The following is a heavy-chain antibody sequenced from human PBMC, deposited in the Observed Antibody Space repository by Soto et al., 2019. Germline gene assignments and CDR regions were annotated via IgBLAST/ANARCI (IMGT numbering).Heavy chain of an antibody. CDR3: ARGDRFWSGYYWGTYYYYGMDV. CDR2: IYPGDSDT. Sequence: PGESLKISCKGSGYSFTSYWIGWVRQMPGKGLEWMGIIYPGDSDTRYSPSCQGQVTISADKSISTAYLQWSNLKASDTAMYYWARGDRFWSGYYWGTYYYYGMDVWGQGTTVTVSS. J-gene: IGHJ6*02. V-gene: IGHV5-51*01. D-gene: IGHD3-3*01. CDR1: GYSFTSYW.